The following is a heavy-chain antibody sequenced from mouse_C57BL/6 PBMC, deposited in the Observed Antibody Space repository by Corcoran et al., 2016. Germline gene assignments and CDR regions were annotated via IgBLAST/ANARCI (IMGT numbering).Heavy chain of an antibody. J-gene: IGHJ3*01. V-gene: IGHV3-6*01. CDR2: ISYDGSN. D-gene: IGHD2-4*01. Sequence: DVQLQKSGPGLVKPSQSLSLTCSVTGYSITSGYYWNWIRQFPGNKLEWMGYISYDGSNNYNPSLKNRISITRDTSKNQFFLKLNSVTTEDTATYYCAREEDYDYAWFAYWGQGTLVTVSA. CDR1: GYSITSGYY. CDR3: AREEDYDYAWFAY.